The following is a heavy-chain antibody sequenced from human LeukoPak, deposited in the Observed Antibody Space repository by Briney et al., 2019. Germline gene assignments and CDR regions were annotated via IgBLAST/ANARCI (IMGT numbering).Heavy chain of an antibody. CDR3: ARVPPYDSSGFRFDY. D-gene: IGHD3-22*01. CDR2: ISAYNGNT. CDR1: GYTFTSYG. V-gene: IGHV1-18*01. J-gene: IGHJ4*02. Sequence: ASVKVSCKASGYTFTSYGISWVRQAPGQGLEWMGWISAYNGNTNYAQKLQGRVTMTTDTSTSTAYMELRSLRSDDTAVYYCARVPPYDSSGFRFDYSGQGTLVTVSS.